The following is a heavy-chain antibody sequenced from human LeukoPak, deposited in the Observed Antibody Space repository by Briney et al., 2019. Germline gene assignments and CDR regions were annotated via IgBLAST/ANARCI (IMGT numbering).Heavy chain of an antibody. CDR1: GFTFRSYD. J-gene: IGHJ4*02. CDR2: IRDNCGRT. V-gene: IGHV3-23*01. Sequence: GDSLILSCVASGFTFRSYDMSWVRQAPGRGLEWVSRIRDNCGRTHYAESERGRFTVSRDNSKNTLYLQMSSRRAEDTAVYYCAKVRYNGSASSDYWGQGCLVTV. D-gene: IGHD1-26*01. CDR3: AKVRYNGSASSDY.